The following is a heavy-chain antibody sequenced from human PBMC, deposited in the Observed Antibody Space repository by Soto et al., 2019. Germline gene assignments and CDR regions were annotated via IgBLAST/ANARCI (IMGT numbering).Heavy chain of an antibody. CDR2: MNPNSGNT. Sequence: ASVKVSCKASGYTFTSYDINWVRQATGQGLEWMGWMNPNSGNTGYAQKFQGRVTMTRNTSISTAYMELSSLRSEDTAVYYCARGRGLAYCSAGSCYYYGMDVWGQGTTVTVYS. J-gene: IGHJ6*02. CDR3: ARGRGLAYCSAGSCYYYGMDV. V-gene: IGHV1-8*01. CDR1: GYTFTSYD. D-gene: IGHD2-15*01.